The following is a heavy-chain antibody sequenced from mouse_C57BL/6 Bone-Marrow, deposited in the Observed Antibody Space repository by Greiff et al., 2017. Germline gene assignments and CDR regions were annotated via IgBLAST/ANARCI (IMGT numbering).Heavy chain of an antibody. Sequence: VQLQQPGAELVKPGASVKLSCKASGYTFTSYWMHWVKQRSGQGLEWIGMIHPNSGSTNYNEKFKSKATLTVDKSSSTAYMQLSSLTSEDSAVYYCARKGGYYYGSSYWYFDVWGTGTTVTVSS. CDR1: GYTFTSYW. V-gene: IGHV1-64*01. J-gene: IGHJ1*03. CDR3: ARKGGYYYGSSYWYFDV. CDR2: IHPNSGST. D-gene: IGHD1-1*01.